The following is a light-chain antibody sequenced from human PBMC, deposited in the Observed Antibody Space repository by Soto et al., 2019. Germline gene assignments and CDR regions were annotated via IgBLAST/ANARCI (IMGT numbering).Light chain of an antibody. V-gene: IGKV1-39*01. CDR3: QEGSTLLT. Sequence: DIQMTQSPYSLSTSAGDRVTITCRTSQSVSTYLNWYQQRPGKAPKLLIYGASSLQSGVPSRFSGSGSGTHFTLTISSLQPEDFATYYCQEGSTLLTFGGGTKVDIK. CDR1: QSVSTY. J-gene: IGKJ4*01. CDR2: GAS.